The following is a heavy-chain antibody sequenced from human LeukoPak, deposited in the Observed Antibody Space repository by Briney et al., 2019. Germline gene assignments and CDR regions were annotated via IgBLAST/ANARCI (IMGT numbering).Heavy chain of an antibody. J-gene: IGHJ4*02. CDR2: ISSSSSYI. CDR3: VRQGGQTGDIVVVPAATSFDY. D-gene: IGHD2-2*01. Sequence: PGGSLRLSCAASGFTFSSYSMNWVRQAPGKGLEWVSSISSSSSYIYYADSVKGRFTFSRDNSKNTLYLQMNSLRAEDTALYYCVRQGGQTGDIVVVPAATSFDYWGQGTLVTVSS. V-gene: IGHV3-21*04. CDR1: GFTFSSYS.